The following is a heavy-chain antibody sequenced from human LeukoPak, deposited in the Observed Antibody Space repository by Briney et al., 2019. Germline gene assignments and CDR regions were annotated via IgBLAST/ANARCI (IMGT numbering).Heavy chain of an antibody. J-gene: IGHJ4*02. Sequence: GGSLRLSCAASGFTFSIYWMRWVRQAPGKGLVWVSRINTDGSRTNYADSVKGRFTISRDNAKNTLYLQMNSLRAEDTAVYYCARSDGSYYPNWGQGTLVTVSS. CDR2: INTDGSRT. V-gene: IGHV3-74*01. D-gene: IGHD1-26*01. CDR1: GFTFSIYW. CDR3: ARSDGSYYPN.